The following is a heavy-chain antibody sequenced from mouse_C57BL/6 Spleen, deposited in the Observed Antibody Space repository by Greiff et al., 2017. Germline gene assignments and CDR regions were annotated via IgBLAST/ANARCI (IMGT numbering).Heavy chain of an antibody. CDR2: IDPSDSYT. Sequence: VQLQQPGAELVKPGASVKLSCKASGYTFTSYWMQWVKQRPGQGLEWIGEIDPSDSYTNYNQKFKGKATLTVDTSSSTAYMQLSSLTSEDSAVYYCARRTMVTYYFDYWGQGTTLTASS. D-gene: IGHD2-2*01. CDR3: ARRTMVTYYFDY. V-gene: IGHV1-50*01. J-gene: IGHJ2*01. CDR1: GYTFTSYW.